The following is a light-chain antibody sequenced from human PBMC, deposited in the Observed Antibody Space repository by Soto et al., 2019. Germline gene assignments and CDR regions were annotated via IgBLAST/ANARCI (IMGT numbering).Light chain of an antibody. J-gene: IGKJ5*01. V-gene: IGKV3-11*01. Sequence: EVVLTQSPATLSLSPGERATLSCRASQSVSSYLAWYQQKSGQAPRLLIYDASNRATGIPARFSGSGSGTDFTLTISRLEPEDFAMYYCQQYNNWPPITFGQGTRLEI. CDR1: QSVSSY. CDR2: DAS. CDR3: QQYNNWPPIT.